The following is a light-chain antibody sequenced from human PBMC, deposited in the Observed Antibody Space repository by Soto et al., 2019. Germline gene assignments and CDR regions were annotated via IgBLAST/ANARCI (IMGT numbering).Light chain of an antibody. J-gene: IGLJ1*01. CDR2: SNN. V-gene: IGLV1-44*01. CDR3: SSYTSSSTYV. Sequence: QSVLTQPPSASGTPGQRVTISCSGSSSNIGSKTVNWYQQLPGTAPKLLIYSNNQRPSGVPDRFSGSKSGTSASLAISGLQSEDEADYYCSSYTSSSTYVFGTGTKLTVL. CDR1: SSNIGSKT.